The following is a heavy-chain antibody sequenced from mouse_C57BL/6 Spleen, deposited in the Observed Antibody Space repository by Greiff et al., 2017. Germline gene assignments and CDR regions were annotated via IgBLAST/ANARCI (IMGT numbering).Heavy chain of an antibody. Sequence: QVQLQQPGAELVTPGASVKLSCKASGYTFTSYWMQWVKQRPGQGLEWIGEIDPSDSYTNYNPKFKGKATLTVDTSSSTAYMQLSSLTSEDSAVYYCARNYGSSWYFDVWGTGTTVTVSS. CDR1: GYTFTSYW. CDR3: ARNYGSSWYFDV. D-gene: IGHD1-1*01. J-gene: IGHJ1*03. V-gene: IGHV1-50*01. CDR2: IDPSDSYT.